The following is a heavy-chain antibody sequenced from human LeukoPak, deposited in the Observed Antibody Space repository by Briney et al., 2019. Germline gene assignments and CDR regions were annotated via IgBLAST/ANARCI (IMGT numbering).Heavy chain of an antibody. V-gene: IGHV1-2*02. J-gene: IGHJ6*03. CDR3: ARGSGSYPYYYYMDV. CDR2: INPNSGGT. CDR1: GYTFTGYY. D-gene: IGHD3-10*01. Sequence: GASVKVSCKASGYTFTGYYMHWVRQAPGQGLEWMGWINPNSGGTNYAQKFQGRVTMTRDTSISTAYMELSRLRSDDTAVYYCARGSGSYPYYYYMDVWGKGTRVTVSS.